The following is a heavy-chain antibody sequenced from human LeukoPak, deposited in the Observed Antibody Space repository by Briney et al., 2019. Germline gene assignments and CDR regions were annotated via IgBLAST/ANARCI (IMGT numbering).Heavy chain of an antibody. CDR3: ASGDSSGYLFDY. Sequence: GSLRLSCAASGFTFSSYSMNWVRQAPGKGLEWVSSISSSSSYIYYADSVKGRFTISRDNAKNSLYLQMNSLRAEDTAVYYCASGDSSGYLFDYWGQGTLVTVSS. J-gene: IGHJ4*02. V-gene: IGHV3-21*01. D-gene: IGHD3-22*01. CDR1: GFTFSSYS. CDR2: ISSSSSYI.